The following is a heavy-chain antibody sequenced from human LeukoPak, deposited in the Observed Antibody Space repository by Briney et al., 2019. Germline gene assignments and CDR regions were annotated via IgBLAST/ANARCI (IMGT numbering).Heavy chain of an antibody. CDR3: ARSIAAAGEAFDI. J-gene: IGHJ3*02. Sequence: GASVKVSCKASGYTFTGYYMHWVRQAPGQGLEWMGWINPNSGGTNYAQKFQGRVTMTRDTSISTAYMELSRLRSDDTAVYYCARSIAAAGEAFDIWGQGTMVTVSS. CDR1: GYTFTGYY. D-gene: IGHD6-13*01. CDR2: INPNSGGT. V-gene: IGHV1-2*02.